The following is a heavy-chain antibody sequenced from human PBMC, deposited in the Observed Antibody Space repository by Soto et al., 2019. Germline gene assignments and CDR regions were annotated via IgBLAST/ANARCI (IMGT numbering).Heavy chain of an antibody. J-gene: IGHJ3*02. CDR3: AREGDAFDI. CDR1: GFTFRNVW. V-gene: IGHV3-74*01. Sequence: LLGGSLRLSCAASGFTFRNVWMHWVRQAPGKGLVWVSRINSDGSATDYADSVKGRFTISRDNAKNTLSLQMNSLRAEDTAVYYCAREGDAFDIWGQGTLVTVSS. D-gene: IGHD3-10*01. CDR2: INSDGSAT.